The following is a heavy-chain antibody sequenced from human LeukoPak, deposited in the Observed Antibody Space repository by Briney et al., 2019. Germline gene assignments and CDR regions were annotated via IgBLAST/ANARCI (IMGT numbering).Heavy chain of an antibody. V-gene: IGHV3-9*01. CDR3: ARVRYNSGYIFDY. Sequence: PGGSLRLSCAASGFTFDDYAMHWVRQPPGQGLEWVSGISWNSGRIGYADSVKGRFTISRDNAKNSLYLQMSSLRAEDTAVYYCARVRYNSGYIFDYWGQGTLVTVSS. J-gene: IGHJ4*02. D-gene: IGHD5-18*01. CDR2: ISWNSGRI. CDR1: GFTFDDYA.